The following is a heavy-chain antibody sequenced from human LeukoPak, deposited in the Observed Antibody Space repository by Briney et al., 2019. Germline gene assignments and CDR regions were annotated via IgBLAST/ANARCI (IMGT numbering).Heavy chain of an antibody. CDR3: ARDHFDS. CDR2: INRDGSES. V-gene: IGHV3-7*03. J-gene: IGHJ5*01. CDR1: GFTFSNYW. Sequence: PGGSLRLSCAASGFTFSNYWMHWVRQAPGKGLEWVANINRDGSESFYVDSVKGRFTIFRDNSKASLYLQMDSLRAEDTAMCYCARDHFDSWGQGTLVTVSS.